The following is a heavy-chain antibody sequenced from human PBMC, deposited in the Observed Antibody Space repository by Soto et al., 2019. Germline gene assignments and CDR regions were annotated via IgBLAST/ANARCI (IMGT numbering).Heavy chain of an antibody. Sequence: QVQLVQSGAEVKKPGSSVKVSCKASGGTFSSYAISWVRQAPGQGLEWMGGIIPIFGTANYAQKFQGRVTITADESTSTAYRELSSLRSEDTAVYYCASGRYSYGTYYYYGMDVWGQGTTVTVSS. D-gene: IGHD5-18*01. CDR3: ASGRYSYGTYYYYGMDV. CDR1: GGTFSSYA. V-gene: IGHV1-69*12. CDR2: IIPIFGTA. J-gene: IGHJ6*02.